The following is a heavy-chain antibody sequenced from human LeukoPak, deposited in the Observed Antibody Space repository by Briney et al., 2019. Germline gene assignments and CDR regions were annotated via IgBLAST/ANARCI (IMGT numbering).Heavy chain of an antibody. Sequence: SETLSLTCAVYGGSFSGYYWSWIRQPPGKGLEWIGEINHSGSTNYNPSLKSRVTISVDTSKNQFSLKLSSVTAADTAVYYCARASVTPYYYYYMDVWGKGTTVTVSS. J-gene: IGHJ6*03. CDR3: ARASVTPYYYYYMDV. CDR2: INHSGST. D-gene: IGHD4-17*01. CDR1: GGSFSGYY. V-gene: IGHV4-34*01.